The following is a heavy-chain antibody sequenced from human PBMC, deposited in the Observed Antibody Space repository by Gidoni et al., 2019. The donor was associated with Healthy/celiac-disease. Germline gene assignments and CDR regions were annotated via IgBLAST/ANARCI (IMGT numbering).Heavy chain of an antibody. CDR2: MNPNSCNT. D-gene: IGHD6-6*01. V-gene: IGHV1-8*01. Sequence: VPCNAYGNPVTSYDINWVRQATGQGLEWMGWMNPNSCNTGYAQTFKGRVTMTRNTSISTAYMELSSLRSEDTAVYYCASHIAARVWGQGTLVTVSS. J-gene: IGHJ4*02. CDR3: ASHIAARV. CDR1: GNPVTSYD.